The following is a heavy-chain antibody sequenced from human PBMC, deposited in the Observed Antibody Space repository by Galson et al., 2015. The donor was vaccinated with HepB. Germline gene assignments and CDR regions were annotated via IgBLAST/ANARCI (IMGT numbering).Heavy chain of an antibody. CDR3: ARDPNAYYYESHVYYLDYFYGMDV. CDR2: ISWNSGSI. CDR1: GFTFDDYA. D-gene: IGHD3-22*01. J-gene: IGHJ6*02. V-gene: IGHV3-9*01. Sequence: SLRLSCAASGFTFDDYAMHWVRQAPGKGLEWVSGISWNSGSIGYADSVKGRFTISRDNAKNSLYLQMNSLRVDDTAVYYCARDPNAYYYESHVYYLDYFYGMDVWGQGTTVTISS.